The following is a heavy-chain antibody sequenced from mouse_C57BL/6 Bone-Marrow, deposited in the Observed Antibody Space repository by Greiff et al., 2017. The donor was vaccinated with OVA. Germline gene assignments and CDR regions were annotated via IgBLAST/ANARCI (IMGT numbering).Heavy chain of an antibody. V-gene: IGHV5-6*01. D-gene: IGHD2-1*01. Sequence: EVQVVESGGDLVKPGGSLKLSCAASGFTFSSYGMSWVRQTPDKRLEWVATISSGGSYTYYPDSVKGRFTISRDNAKNTLYLQMSSLKSEDTAMYYCASHMVPSCWYFDVWGAGTTVTVSS. CDR2: ISSGGSYT. CDR1: GFTFSSYG. CDR3: ASHMVPSCWYFDV. J-gene: IGHJ1*01.